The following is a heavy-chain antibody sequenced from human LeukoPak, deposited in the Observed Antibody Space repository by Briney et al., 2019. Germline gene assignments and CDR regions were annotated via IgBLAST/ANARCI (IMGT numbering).Heavy chain of an antibody. Sequence: PSETLSLTCTVSGYSISSGYYWGWIRQPPGKGLVWIGSIYHSGSTYYNPSLKSRVTISVDTSKNQFSLKLSSVTAADTAVYYCARVFDWFDPWGQGTLVTVSS. CDR3: ARVFDWFDP. CDR2: IYHSGST. CDR1: GYSISSGYY. V-gene: IGHV4-38-2*02. D-gene: IGHD3-9*01. J-gene: IGHJ5*02.